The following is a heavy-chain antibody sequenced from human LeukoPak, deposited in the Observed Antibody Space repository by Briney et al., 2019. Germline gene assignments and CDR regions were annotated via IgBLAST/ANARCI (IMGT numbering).Heavy chain of an antibody. D-gene: IGHD2-15*01. CDR3: ARCSGSSTYHSDDY. Sequence: NTGGSLRLSCVVSGFTFSSYSINWVRLAPGKGLEWVSSIRSNSRYIFYADSVKGRFTISRDDSKNSLSLQMNSLRAEDTAVYYCARCSGSSTYHSDDYWGQGTLVTVSS. CDR1: GFTFSSYS. V-gene: IGHV3-21*01. CDR2: IRSNSRYI. J-gene: IGHJ4*02.